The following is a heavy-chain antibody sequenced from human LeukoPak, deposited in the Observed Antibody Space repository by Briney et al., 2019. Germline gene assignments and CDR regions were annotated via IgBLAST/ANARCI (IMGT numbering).Heavy chain of an antibody. CDR3: ARDTRLDIVATISRDAFDI. J-gene: IGHJ3*02. CDR1: SDSISSSY. Sequence: SETLSLTCTVSSDSISSSYWSWIRQPPGKGLEWIGYVHYTGSTYYNPSLKSRVTISVDTSKNQFSLKLSSVTAADTAVYYCARDTRLDIVATISRDAFDIWGQGTMVTVSS. V-gene: IGHV4-59*12. CDR2: VHYTGST. D-gene: IGHD5-12*01.